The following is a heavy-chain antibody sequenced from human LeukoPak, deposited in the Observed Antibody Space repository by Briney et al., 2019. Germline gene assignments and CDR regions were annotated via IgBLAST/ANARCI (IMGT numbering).Heavy chain of an antibody. V-gene: IGHV4-30-4*01. CDR2: IYYSGST. J-gene: IGHJ4*02. CDR1: GGSISSGDYY. Sequence: SETLSLICTVSGGSISSGDYYWSWIRQPPGKGLGWIGYIYYSGSTYYNPSLKSRVTISVGTSKNQFSLKLSSVTAADTAVYYCASLYYGDYYFDYWGQGTLVTVSS. D-gene: IGHD4-17*01. CDR3: ASLYYGDYYFDY.